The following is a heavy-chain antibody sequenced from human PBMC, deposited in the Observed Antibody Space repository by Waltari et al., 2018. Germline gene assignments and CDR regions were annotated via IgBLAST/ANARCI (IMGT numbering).Heavy chain of an antibody. D-gene: IGHD2-21*01. CDR1: GFTVNHNY. CDR2: IYSRGAT. Sequence: EVQLVESGGGSITPGGSLRLSCAASGFTVNHNYMSWVRQAPGKGLEWVSIIYSRGATYYAESVKGRFTISRDNSNTLYLQMRSLRTEDTAVYYCARHCGGDCLHWYFDLWGRGTLVTVSS. J-gene: IGHJ2*01. CDR3: ARHCGGDCLHWYFDL. V-gene: IGHV3-66*02.